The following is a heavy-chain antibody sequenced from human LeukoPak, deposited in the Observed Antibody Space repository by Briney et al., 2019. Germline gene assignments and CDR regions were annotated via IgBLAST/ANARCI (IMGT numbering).Heavy chain of an antibody. J-gene: IGHJ4*02. V-gene: IGHV4-30-2*01. D-gene: IGHD4-17*01. Sequence: SETLSLTCAVSGGSISSGGYSWSWIRQPPGKGLEWIGNIYHSGSTYYNPSLKSRVTISVDRSKNQFSLKLSSVTAADTAVYYCARVRDNDYGDRDLDYWGQGTLVTVSS. CDR2: IYHSGST. CDR1: GGSISSGGYS. CDR3: ARVRDNDYGDRDLDY.